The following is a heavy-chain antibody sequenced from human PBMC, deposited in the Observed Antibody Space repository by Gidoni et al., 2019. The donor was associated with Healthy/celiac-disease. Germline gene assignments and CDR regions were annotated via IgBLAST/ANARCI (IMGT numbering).Heavy chain of an antibody. J-gene: IGHJ4*02. CDR2: T. V-gene: IGHV4-39*01. Sequence: TYYNPSLKSRVTISGDTSKHQFSLKLSSVTAADTAVYCCASLGGLVGLFDYWGQGTLVTVSS. D-gene: IGHD3-10*01. CDR3: ASLGGLVGLFDY.